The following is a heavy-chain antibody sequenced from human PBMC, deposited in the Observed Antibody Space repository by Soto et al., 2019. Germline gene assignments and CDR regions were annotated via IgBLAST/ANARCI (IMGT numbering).Heavy chain of an antibody. CDR2: VYHTGTT. CDR1: GGPVSGDDLY. CDR3: ARALVTDYNSRDYHYYFAMDV. J-gene: IGHJ6*02. Sequence: HLQESGPGLVKPSQTLSLTCVVSGGPVSGDDLYWSWIRHLPGKGLEWIANVYHTGTTYYNPSLKSRVSMSVDTSQNQFSLNLASVTAADTAVYYCARALVTDYNSRDYHYYFAMDVWGQGTSVTVSS. V-gene: IGHV4-31*02. D-gene: IGHD3-22*01.